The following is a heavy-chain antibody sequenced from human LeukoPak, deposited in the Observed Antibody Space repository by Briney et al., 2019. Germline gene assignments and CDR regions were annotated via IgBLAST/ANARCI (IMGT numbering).Heavy chain of an antibody. J-gene: IGHJ4*02. Sequence: ASVKVSCKASGYTFTSYGISWVRQAPGQGLEWMGWISAYNGNTNYAQKLQGRVTMTTDTSTSTAYMELRSLRSDDTAVYYCARGLVIVATLSYFDYWGQGTLVTVSS. CDR1: GYTFTSYG. CDR2: ISAYNGNT. V-gene: IGHV1-18*04. D-gene: IGHD5-12*01. CDR3: ARGLVIVATLSYFDY.